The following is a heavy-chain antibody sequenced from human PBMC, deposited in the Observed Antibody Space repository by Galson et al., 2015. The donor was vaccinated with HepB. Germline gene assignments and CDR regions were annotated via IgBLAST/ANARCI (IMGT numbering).Heavy chain of an antibody. V-gene: IGHV3-11*06. CDR1: GFTFSNYY. Sequence: SLRLSCAASGFTFSNYYMSWIRQAPGKGLGWVSYISSSSSYTNYADSVKGRFTISRDNAENSLYLQMNSLRAEDTAVYYCAKSPLGYCSSTSCRNFDYWGQGILVTVSS. CDR3: AKSPLGYCSSTSCRNFDY. J-gene: IGHJ4*02. D-gene: IGHD2-2*01. CDR2: ISSSSSYT.